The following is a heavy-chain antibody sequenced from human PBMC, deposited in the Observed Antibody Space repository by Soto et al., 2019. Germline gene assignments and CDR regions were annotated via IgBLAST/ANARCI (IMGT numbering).Heavy chain of an antibody. CDR3: ARDVSPGSSGYSLDAFDI. J-gene: IGHJ3*02. CDR2: IKGDGSAK. Sequence: EVQLVESGGGLVQPGGSLRLSCAASGFTFGNYWMTCVRQAPGKGLEWVANIKGDGSAKSYLDSVRGRFTVSRDNAENSLFLQMNILRAEDTALYYCARDVSPGSSGYSLDAFDIWGQGTMVTVS. V-gene: IGHV3-7*05. D-gene: IGHD6-25*01. CDR1: GFTFGNYW.